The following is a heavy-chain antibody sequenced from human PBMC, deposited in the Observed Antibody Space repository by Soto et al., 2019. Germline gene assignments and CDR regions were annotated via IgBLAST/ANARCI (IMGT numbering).Heavy chain of an antibody. CDR2: TIPIIGTT. Sequence: QVQLVQSGAEVKKPGSSVKVSCKASGDTLSTHGISWVRQAPGQGLERMGGTIPIIGTTDYAEKFQGRVTITADESTTTSYMELSSLRPDDTAVYYCAAGDSSDTGDHWGQGTLVTVSS. CDR3: AAGDSSDTGDH. CDR1: GDTLSTHG. D-gene: IGHD5-18*01. V-gene: IGHV1-69*01. J-gene: IGHJ4*02.